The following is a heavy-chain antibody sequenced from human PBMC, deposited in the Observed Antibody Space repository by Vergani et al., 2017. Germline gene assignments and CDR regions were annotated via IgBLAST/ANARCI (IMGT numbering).Heavy chain of an antibody. J-gene: IGHJ4*02. D-gene: IGHD3-10*01. CDR1: GLSVSNSG. CDR3: ANEGSANRIRGWLDH. Sequence: QVQLVESGGGVVQPGGSLRLSCVASGLSVSNSGMHRVRQTPGKGLEWVAFIQYDGSDIFYADFVEGRFTISRDNSKNSLYLQMRSLRFDDTAVYYCANEGSANRIRGWLDHWGQGALVTVSS. V-gene: IGHV3-30*02. CDR2: IQYDGSDI.